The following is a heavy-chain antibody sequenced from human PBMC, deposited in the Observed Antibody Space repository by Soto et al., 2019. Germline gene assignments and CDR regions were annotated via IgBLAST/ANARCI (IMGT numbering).Heavy chain of an antibody. J-gene: IGHJ6*02. D-gene: IGHD3-10*01. CDR2: IIPSFGTT. CDR1: GGTFSNYV. CDR3: EIDVGSGEWAVV. Sequence: QVQLVQSGTAVKKPGSSAKVSCKASGGTFSNYVISWVRQAPRQGLEWMGGIIPSFGTTDYAKKFQGRIAITADESTTRVYMDLSSLRFEDTSVYFCEIDVGSGEWAVVWGQGTTVIVSS. V-gene: IGHV1-69*01.